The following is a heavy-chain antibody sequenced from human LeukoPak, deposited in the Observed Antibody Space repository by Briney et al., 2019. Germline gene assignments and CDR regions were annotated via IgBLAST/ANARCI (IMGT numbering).Heavy chain of an antibody. CDR3: ARAPETDNWFDP. CDR1: GGTFSSYA. J-gene: IGHJ5*02. CDR2: IIPILGIA. V-gene: IGHV1-69*04. Sequence: SVKVSCKASGGTFSSYAISWVRQAPGQGLEWMGRIIPILGIANYAQKFQGRVTITADKSTSTAYMELSSLRSEVTAVYYCARAPETDNWFDPWGQGTLVTVSS.